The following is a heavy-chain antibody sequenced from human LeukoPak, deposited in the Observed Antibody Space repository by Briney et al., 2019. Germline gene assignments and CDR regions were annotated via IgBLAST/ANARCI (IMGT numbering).Heavy chain of an antibody. CDR1: GFTFSNYG. J-gene: IGHJ4*02. D-gene: IGHD6-13*01. Sequence: PGGSLRLSCAASGFTFSNYGMHWARQAPGKGLEWVAVIWYDGSNKYYADSVKGRFTISRDNSKNTLYLQMNSLRAEDTAVYYCATDRGIAAAGGDYFDYWGQGTLVTVSS. CDR2: IWYDGSNK. CDR3: ATDRGIAAAGGDYFDY. V-gene: IGHV3-33*01.